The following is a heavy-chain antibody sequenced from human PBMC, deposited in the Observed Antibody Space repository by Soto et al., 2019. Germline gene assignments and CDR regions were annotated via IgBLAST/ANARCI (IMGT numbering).Heavy chain of an antibody. CDR2: ISPYTGNT. CDR1: GYIFVNYG. J-gene: IGHJ6*02. V-gene: IGHV1-18*01. D-gene: IGHD3-16*01. CDR3: VMVDNYVTPTPQDV. Sequence: QVQLVQSGDEVKKPGASVKVSCEASGYIFVNYGIAWVRQAPGEGLEWMGWISPYTGNTHSATKVQGRLTMTTDTSTSTAYMDLGSLTSDDTAVYYCVMVDNYVTPTPQDVWGQGTTVTV.